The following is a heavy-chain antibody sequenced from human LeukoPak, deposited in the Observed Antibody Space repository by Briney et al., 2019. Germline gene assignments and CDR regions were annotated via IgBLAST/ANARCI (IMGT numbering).Heavy chain of an antibody. CDR3: AAGSILWWRSLDY. Sequence: PSETLSLTCAVYGGSFSGYYWSWIRQPPGKGLEWIGEVNHSGSTNYNPSLKSRVTISVDTSKNQFSLKLSSVTAADTAVYYCAAGSILWWRSLDYWGQGTLVTVSS. J-gene: IGHJ4*02. D-gene: IGHD2-21*01. V-gene: IGHV4-34*01. CDR1: GGSFSGYY. CDR2: VNHSGST.